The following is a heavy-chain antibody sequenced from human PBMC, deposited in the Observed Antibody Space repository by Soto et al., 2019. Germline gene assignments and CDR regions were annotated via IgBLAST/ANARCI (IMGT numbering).Heavy chain of an antibody. CDR1: GGSVNSGSFY. Sequence: SETLSLTCTVSGGSVNSGSFYWSWIRQPPGKGLEWIGNIYYNGSTNYNPSLKSRVTISVDTSKNQFSLMLSSVTAADTAVYYCATFGIVGASSFDYWGQGTLGTVSS. J-gene: IGHJ4*02. CDR3: ATFGIVGASSFDY. V-gene: IGHV4-61*01. D-gene: IGHD1-26*01. CDR2: IYYNGST.